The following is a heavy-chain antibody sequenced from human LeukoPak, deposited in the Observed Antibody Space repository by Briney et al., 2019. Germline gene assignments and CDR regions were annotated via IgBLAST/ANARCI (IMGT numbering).Heavy chain of an antibody. CDR3: ARGGAAAGRGLNRAFDI. D-gene: IGHD6-13*01. Sequence: GGSLRLSCAASGFTFSSYGMHWVRQAPGKGLEWVAVISYDGSNKYYADSVKGRFTISRDNSKNTLYLQMNSLRAEDTAVYYCARGGAAAGRGLNRAFDIWGQGTMVTVSS. V-gene: IGHV3-30*03. CDR2: ISYDGSNK. CDR1: GFTFSSYG. J-gene: IGHJ3*02.